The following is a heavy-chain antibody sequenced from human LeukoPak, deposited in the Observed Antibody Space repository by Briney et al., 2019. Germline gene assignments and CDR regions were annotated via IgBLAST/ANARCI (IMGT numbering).Heavy chain of an antibody. CDR3: XXXGXXXSQ. CDR2: INQSGGV. CDR1: GGSFSGYY. Sequence: ETLXXXCAVYGGSFSGYYWSWIRQSPGKGLEWIGEINQSGGVNYNPSLQSRVTISQDTSSNRFSLNLTSVTAADAAVYYFXXXGXXXSQWGQGXLXTVSS. J-gene: IGHJ4*02. D-gene: IGHD3-3*01. V-gene: IGHV4-34*01.